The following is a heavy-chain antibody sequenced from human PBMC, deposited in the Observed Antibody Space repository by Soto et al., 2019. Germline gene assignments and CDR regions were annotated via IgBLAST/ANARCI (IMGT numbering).Heavy chain of an antibody. CDR1: GFTFSSYS. J-gene: IGHJ3*02. D-gene: IGHD3-16*02. CDR3: AKGGLYDYVWGSYRSYAFDI. Sequence: GGSLTLSCAASGFTFSSYSMNWVRQAPGKGLEWVAVISYDGSSKYYADSVKGRFTISRGNSKNTLYLQMNSLRAEDTAVYYCAKGGLYDYVWGSYRSYAFDIWGQGTMVTVSS. V-gene: IGHV3-30*18. CDR2: ISYDGSSK.